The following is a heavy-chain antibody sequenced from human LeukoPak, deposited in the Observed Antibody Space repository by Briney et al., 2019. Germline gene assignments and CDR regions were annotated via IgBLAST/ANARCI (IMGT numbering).Heavy chain of an antibody. Sequence: SETLSLTCSVSGDSITSSDYYWGWIRQPPGKGLEWIGSIYYSGSTYYNPSLKSRVTISVDTSKNQFSLKLSSVTAADTAVYYCARGRGYYYDSSGPHDFDYWGQGTLVTVSS. CDR2: IYYSGST. V-gene: IGHV4-39*07. CDR3: ARGRGYYYDSSGPHDFDY. CDR1: GDSITSSDYY. D-gene: IGHD3-22*01. J-gene: IGHJ4*02.